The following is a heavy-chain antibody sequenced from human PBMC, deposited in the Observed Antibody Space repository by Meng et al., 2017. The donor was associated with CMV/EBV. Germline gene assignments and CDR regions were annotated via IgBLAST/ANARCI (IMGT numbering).Heavy chain of an antibody. V-gene: IGHV3-74*01. CDR1: GFTFSTYW. Sequence: GGPLRLSFAASGFTFSTYWMHWVRQAPGKGLVWVSRINSDGSSTSYADSVKGRFTISRDNAKSTLYLQMNSLRAEDTAVYYCAREDYGYYGMDVWGQGTTVTVSS. CDR2: INSDGSST. J-gene: IGHJ6*02. CDR3: AREDYGYYGMDV.